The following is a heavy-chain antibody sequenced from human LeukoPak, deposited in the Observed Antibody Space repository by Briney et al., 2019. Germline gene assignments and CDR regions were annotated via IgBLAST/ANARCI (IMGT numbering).Heavy chain of an antibody. CDR1: GGTFSSYA. J-gene: IGHJ4*02. CDR2: IIPIFGTA. D-gene: IGHD6-13*01. V-gene: IGHV1-69*05. Sequence: SVKVSCKASGGTFSSYAISWVRQAPGQGLEWMGGIIPIFGTANYAQKFQGRVTITTDESTSTAYMELSSLRSEDTAVYYCARGRQLEYXFDYXXQGTLVTVSS. CDR3: ARGRQLEYXFDY.